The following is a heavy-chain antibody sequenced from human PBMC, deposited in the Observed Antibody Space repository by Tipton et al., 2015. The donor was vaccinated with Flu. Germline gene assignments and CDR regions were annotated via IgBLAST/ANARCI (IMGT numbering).Heavy chain of an antibody. CDR1: GGSFSGYY. Sequence: TLSLTCAVHGGSFSGYYWSWIRQPPGKGLEWIGEINHSGGTNYNPSLKSRVTISVDTSKNQFSLKLNSVTAADTAVYYCARGGRAPLRSSWSNAFDIWGQGTMVTVSS. J-gene: IGHJ3*02. D-gene: IGHD6-13*01. V-gene: IGHV4-34*01. CDR3: ARGGRAPLRSSWSNAFDI. CDR2: INHSGGT.